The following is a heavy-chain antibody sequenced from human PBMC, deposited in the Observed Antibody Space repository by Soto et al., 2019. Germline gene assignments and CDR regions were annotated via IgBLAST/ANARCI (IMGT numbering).Heavy chain of an antibody. V-gene: IGHV3-48*03. D-gene: IGHD3-16*01. CDR2: ISSGNTI. CDR3: ARVHSESNALGF. CDR1: GFIFSSFE. Sequence: GSLRLSCAASGFIFSSFEMFWVRQGPGKGLEWLSYISSGNTIYYADSVKGRFTISRDNAKNSLFLQMNNLRAEDTAVYYCARVHSESNALGFWGEGTLVTVSS. J-gene: IGHJ4*02.